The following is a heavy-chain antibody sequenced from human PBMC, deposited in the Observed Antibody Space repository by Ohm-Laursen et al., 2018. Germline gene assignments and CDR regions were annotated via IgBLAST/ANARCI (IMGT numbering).Heavy chain of an antibody. Sequence: SLRLSCTASGLTFDSETMTWVRQAPGKGLEWVSAISGGADYIFYADSVKGRFTISRDNSKNTLSLQMSSLRAEDTAIYYCARYSSGRLYCYGMDVWGQGTTVTVSS. V-gene: IGHV3-23*01. CDR3: ARYSSGRLYCYGMDV. D-gene: IGHD6-19*01. CDR1: GLTFDSET. CDR2: ISGGADYI. J-gene: IGHJ6*02.